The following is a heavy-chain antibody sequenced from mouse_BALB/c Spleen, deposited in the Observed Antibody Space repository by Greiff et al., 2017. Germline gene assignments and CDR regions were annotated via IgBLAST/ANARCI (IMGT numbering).Heavy chain of an antibody. D-gene: IGHD1-1*01. Sequence: VQLKESGPGLVKPSQSLSLTCTVTGYSITSDYAWNWIRQFPGNKLEWMGYISYSGSTSYNPSLKSRISITRDTSKNQFFLQLNSVTTEDTATYYCARFSVEAFAYWGQGTLVTVSA. CDR1: GYSITSDYA. CDR2: ISYSGST. CDR3: ARFSVEAFAY. V-gene: IGHV3-2*02. J-gene: IGHJ3*01.